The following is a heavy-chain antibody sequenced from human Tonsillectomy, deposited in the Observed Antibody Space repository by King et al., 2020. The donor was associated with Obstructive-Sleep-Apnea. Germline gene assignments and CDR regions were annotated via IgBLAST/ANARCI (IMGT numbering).Heavy chain of an antibody. Sequence: PLQESGPGLVKPSQTLSLTCTVSGGSISSGDYYWSWIRQPPGQGLEWIGYIYYSGSTSYNPSLKSRLTISADTSKNQFSLKLSSVTAADTAVYYCARSDYFDTSGYLVWGQGTLVTVSS. J-gene: IGHJ4*02. CDR2: IYYSGST. D-gene: IGHD3-22*01. CDR3: ARSDYFDTSGYLV. V-gene: IGHV4-30-4*01. CDR1: GGSISSGDYY.